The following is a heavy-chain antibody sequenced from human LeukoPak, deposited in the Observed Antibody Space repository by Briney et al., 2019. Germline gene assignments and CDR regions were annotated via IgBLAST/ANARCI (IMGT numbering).Heavy chain of an antibody. CDR1: GFTFSSYS. V-gene: IGHV3-48*01. CDR2: ISSSSSTI. J-gene: IGHJ6*03. Sequence: GGSLRLSCAASGFTFSSYSMNWVRQAPGKGLEWVSYISSSSSTIYYADSVKGRFTISRDNAKNSLYLQMNSLRAEDTAVYYCARRFAYSYYYMDVWGKGTTVTVSS. D-gene: IGHD2-21*01. CDR3: ARRFAYSYYYMDV.